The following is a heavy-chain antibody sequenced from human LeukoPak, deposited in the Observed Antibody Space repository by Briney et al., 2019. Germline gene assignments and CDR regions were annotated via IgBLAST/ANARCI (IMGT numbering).Heavy chain of an antibody. Sequence: GRSLRLSCAASGFSFSTYSMNWVRQAPGKGLEWVSSIGSSSSHIYYADSVKGRFTISRDNAKNSLYLQMNSLRAEDTAVYYCARVKEASAFDIWGQGTMITVSS. CDR2: IGSSSSHI. CDR1: GFSFSTYS. J-gene: IGHJ3*02. CDR3: ARVKEASAFDI. D-gene: IGHD5-12*01. V-gene: IGHV3-21*01.